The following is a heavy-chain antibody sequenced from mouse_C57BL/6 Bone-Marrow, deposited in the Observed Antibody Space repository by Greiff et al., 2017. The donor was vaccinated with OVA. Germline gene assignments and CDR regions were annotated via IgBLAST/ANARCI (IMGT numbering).Heavy chain of an antibody. D-gene: IGHD1-1*01. V-gene: IGHV1-63*01. CDR3: ARLYYYGSTFDY. J-gene: IGHJ2*01. CDR2: IYPGGGYT. Sequence: VQLQQSGAELVRPGTSVKMSCKASGYTFTNYWIGWAKQRPGHGLEWIGDIYPGGGYTNYNEKFKGKATLTADKSSGTAYMQFSSLTSEDSAIYYCARLYYYGSTFDYWGQGTTLTVSS. CDR1: GYTFTNYW.